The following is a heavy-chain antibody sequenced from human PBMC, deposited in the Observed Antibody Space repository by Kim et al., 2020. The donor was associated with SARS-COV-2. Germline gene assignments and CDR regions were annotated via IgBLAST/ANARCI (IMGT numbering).Heavy chain of an antibody. J-gene: IGHJ4*02. Sequence: KGRFTSARDNAKNALYLQMNSLRAEDTAVYYCAREDYIVLMVYAKYYFDYWGQGTLVTVSS. D-gene: IGHD2-8*01. CDR3: AREDYIVLMVYAKYYFDY. V-gene: IGHV3-11*05.